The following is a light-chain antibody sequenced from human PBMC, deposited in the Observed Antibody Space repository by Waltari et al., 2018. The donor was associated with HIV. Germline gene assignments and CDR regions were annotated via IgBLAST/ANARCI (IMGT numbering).Light chain of an antibody. V-gene: IGKV1-33*01. CDR1: QDITNY. Sequence: DSQMTQSPSSLSASVGDRVTTTCKASQDITNYLSWYQQKPGQAPKLLIYDASNMATGIPARFSGSGSGTDFTFNISSLQPEDIATYSCQHYDSFPLTFGGGTKVEIK. J-gene: IGKJ4*01. CDR3: QHYDSFPLT. CDR2: DAS.